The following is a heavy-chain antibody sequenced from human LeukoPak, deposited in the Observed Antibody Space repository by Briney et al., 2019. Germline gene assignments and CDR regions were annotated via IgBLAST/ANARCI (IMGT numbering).Heavy chain of an antibody. CDR3: TTVPMDDYGDYGAPP. CDR1: GFTFSNRW. V-gene: IGHV3-15*01. Sequence: PGGSLRLSCAASGFTFSNRWMSWVRQAPGKGLEWVGRIKSKTDGGTTDYAAPVKGRFTISRDDSKNTLYLQMNSLKTEDTAVYYCTTVPMDDYGDYGAPPWGQGTLVTVSS. J-gene: IGHJ5*02. D-gene: IGHD4-17*01. CDR2: IKSKTDGGTT.